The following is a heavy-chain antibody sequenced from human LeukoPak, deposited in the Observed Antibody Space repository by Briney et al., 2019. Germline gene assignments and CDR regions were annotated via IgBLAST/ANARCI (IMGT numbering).Heavy chain of an antibody. Sequence: ASVKVSCKVSGYTLTELSMHWVRQAPGKGLEWMGGFDPEDGETIYAQKFQGRVTITADESTSTAYMELSSLRSEDTAVYYCAREDSSSSEYFDYWGQGTLVTVSS. CDR1: GYTLTELS. V-gene: IGHV1-24*01. D-gene: IGHD6-6*01. CDR2: FDPEDGET. CDR3: AREDSSSSEYFDY. J-gene: IGHJ4*02.